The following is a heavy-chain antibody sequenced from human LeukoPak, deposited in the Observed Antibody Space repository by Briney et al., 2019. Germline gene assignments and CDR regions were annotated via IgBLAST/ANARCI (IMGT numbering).Heavy chain of an antibody. CDR1: GGSISSSSYY. Sequence: SETLSLTCTVSGGSISSSSYYWGWIRQPPGKGLEWIGSIYYSGSTYYNPSLKSRVTISVDTSKNQFSLKLSSVTAADTAVYYCAGRGWRGDYWGQGTLVTVSS. D-gene: IGHD2-15*01. J-gene: IGHJ4*02. CDR2: IYYSGST. CDR3: AGRGWRGDY. V-gene: IGHV4-39*01.